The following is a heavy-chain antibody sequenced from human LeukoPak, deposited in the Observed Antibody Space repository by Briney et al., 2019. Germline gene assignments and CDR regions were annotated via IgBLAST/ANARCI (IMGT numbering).Heavy chain of an antibody. CDR3: ARDLSAYNGGAMPPTAFDI. J-gene: IGHJ3*02. Sequence: ASVRVSCKSSGYTFTGYYMHWVRQPPGQGLEWMGWINPNSGGTNYAQKFHVRVTMTMDTSISTDYMELSRLRSDDTAVYYCARDLSAYNGGAMPPTAFDIWGQGTMVTVSS. CDR1: GYTFTGYY. CDR2: INPNSGGT. D-gene: IGHD3-16*01. V-gene: IGHV1-2*02.